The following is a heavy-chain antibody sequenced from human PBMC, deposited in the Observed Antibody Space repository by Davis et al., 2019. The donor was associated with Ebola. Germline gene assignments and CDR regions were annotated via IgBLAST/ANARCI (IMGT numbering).Heavy chain of an antibody. V-gene: IGHV5-51*01. Sequence: ESLNTPCKGSGYSFTSYWIGWVRQMPGNGLEWMGIIYPCDSDTRYSPSFQGQVTISADKSISTAYLPWSSLKASDTAMYYCARESYCTGGVCYYRYWGQGTRVTVSS. D-gene: IGHD2-8*02. J-gene: IGHJ4*02. CDR2: IYPCDSDT. CDR3: ARESYCTGGVCYYRY. CDR1: GYSFTSYW.